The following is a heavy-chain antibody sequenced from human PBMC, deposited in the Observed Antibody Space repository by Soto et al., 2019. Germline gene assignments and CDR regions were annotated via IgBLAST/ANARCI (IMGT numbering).Heavy chain of an antibody. J-gene: IGHJ5*02. V-gene: IGHV1-69*08. CDR1: GGTFSSYT. CDR3: AREGVYSRSSGGWFDP. CDR2: IIPILGIA. D-gene: IGHD6-6*01. Sequence: QVQLVQSGAEVKKPGSSVKVSCKASGGTFSSYTISWVRQAPGQGLEWMGRIIPILGIANYAQKFQGRVTITADKSTSTAYMELSSLRSEDTAVYYCAREGVYSRSSGGWFDPWGQGTLVTVSS.